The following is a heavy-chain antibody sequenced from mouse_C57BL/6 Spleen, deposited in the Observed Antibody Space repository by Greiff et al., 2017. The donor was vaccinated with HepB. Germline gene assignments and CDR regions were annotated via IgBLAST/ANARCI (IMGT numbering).Heavy chain of an antibody. CDR3: ARVGADYPFAY. Sequence: QVQLQQPGAELVKPGASVKLSCKASGYTFTSYWMHWVKQRPGRGLEWIGRIDPNSGGTKYNEKFKSKATLTVDKPSSTAYMQRSSLTSEDSAVYYCARVGADYPFAYWGQGTLVTVSA. CDR2: IDPNSGGT. V-gene: IGHV1-72*01. CDR1: GYTFTSYW. D-gene: IGHD2-4*01. J-gene: IGHJ3*01.